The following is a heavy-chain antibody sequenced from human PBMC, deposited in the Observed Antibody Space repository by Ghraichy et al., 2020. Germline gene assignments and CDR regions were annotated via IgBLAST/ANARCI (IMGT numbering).Heavy chain of an antibody. CDR1: GFTFGNCW. Sequence: GGSLRLSCAASGFTFGNCWMSWVRQAPGKGLEWVANIKHDGSENYYVDSVKGRFTISRDNAKSSLYLQMNSLRAEDTAVYYCARLRGTVTNFDYWGQGTLVTVSS. D-gene: IGHD4-17*01. CDR3: ARLRGTVTNFDY. J-gene: IGHJ4*02. V-gene: IGHV3-7*01. CDR2: IKHDGSEN.